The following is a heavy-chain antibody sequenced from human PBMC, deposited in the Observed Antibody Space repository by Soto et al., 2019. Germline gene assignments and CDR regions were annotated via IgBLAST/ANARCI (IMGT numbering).Heavy chain of an antibody. D-gene: IGHD2-2*01. J-gene: IGHJ4*02. CDR1: GHTFHNYA. Sequence: EVQLLESGGGSEQPGGSLRLSCVGSGHTFHNYAMTWVRQAPGKGLEWVSGISGSGGSTSYADSVGGRFTISRDDSKNTLYLHMKSRRAEDTAVYYCAKVSRGIGVVPAAQNWGPRTLVTVSS. V-gene: IGHV3-23*01. CDR2: ISGSGGST. CDR3: AKVSRGIGVVPAAQN.